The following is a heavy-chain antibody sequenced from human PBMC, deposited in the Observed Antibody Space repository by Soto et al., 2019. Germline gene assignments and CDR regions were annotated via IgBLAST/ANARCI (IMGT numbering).Heavy chain of an antibody. D-gene: IGHD3-22*01. CDR1: GYTFNKYP. V-gene: IGHV1-3*01. CDR2: INPANGDT. Sequence: QVQVVQSGAEVKKPGASVKVSCKTSGYTFNKYPIHWVRQAPGQGLEWMGWINPANGDTGYSQKFQDRVTISRDTSASTAYMELSSLRSEDTAVYYCAMKDYYDSGMYYFDYWGQGTLVTVSS. J-gene: IGHJ4*02. CDR3: AMKDYYDSGMYYFDY.